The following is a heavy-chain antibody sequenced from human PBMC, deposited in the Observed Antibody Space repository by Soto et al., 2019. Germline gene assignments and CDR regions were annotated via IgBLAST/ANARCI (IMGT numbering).Heavy chain of an antibody. D-gene: IGHD2-15*01. J-gene: IGHJ4*02. CDR1: RFTFSSYA. CDR3: AKGRGAANYYFDY. V-gene: IGHV3-23*01. Sequence: GGSLRLSWAPSRFTFSSYAMSWVRQAQGKGLEWVSATTYSGASTYYTDSVKGRFTISRDNSKDTLSLQMNSLRAEDTAVYYCAKGRGAANYYFDYWGQGTRGTVSS. CDR2: TTYSGAST.